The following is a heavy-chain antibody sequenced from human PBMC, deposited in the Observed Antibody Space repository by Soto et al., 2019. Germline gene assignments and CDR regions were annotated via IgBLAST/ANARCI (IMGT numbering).Heavy chain of an antibody. D-gene: IGHD6-13*01. Sequence: QVQLVQSGAEVKKPGASVKVSCKASGYTFTSYGISWVRQAPGQGLEWMGWISAYNGNTNYAQKLQGRVTMTTDTSTSTAYMELRRLRSDDTAVYYCATWDSSRWTLGGMDVWGQGPTVTVSS. CDR1: GYTFTSYG. CDR3: ATWDSSRWTLGGMDV. V-gene: IGHV1-18*01. J-gene: IGHJ6*02. CDR2: ISAYNGNT.